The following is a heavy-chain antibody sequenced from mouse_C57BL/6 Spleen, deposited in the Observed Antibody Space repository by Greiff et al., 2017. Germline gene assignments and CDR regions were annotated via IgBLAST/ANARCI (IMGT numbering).Heavy chain of an antibody. CDR2: IYPGDGDT. J-gene: IGHJ2*01. CDR3: ARGGLLRYFDY. CDR1: GYAFRSYW. V-gene: IGHV1-80*01. Sequence: VMLVESGAELVKPGASVKISCKASGYAFRSYWMNWVKQRPGKGLEWIGQIYPGDGDTNYNGKFKGKATLTADKSSSTAYMQLSSLTSEDSAVYFCARGGLLRYFDYWGQGTTLTVSS. D-gene: IGHD1-1*01.